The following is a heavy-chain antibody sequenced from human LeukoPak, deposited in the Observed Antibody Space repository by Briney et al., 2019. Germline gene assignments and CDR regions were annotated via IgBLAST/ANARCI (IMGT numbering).Heavy chain of an antibody. J-gene: IGHJ4*02. CDR1: GFTFDDYA. D-gene: IGHD6-19*01. Sequence: PGGSLRLSCAASGFTFDDYAMHWVRQAPGKGLEWVSGISWNSGSIGYADSVKGRFTISRDNAKNSLYLQMNSLRAEDTALYYCAKDISSGWYRTFDYWGQETLVTVSS. CDR2: ISWNSGSI. CDR3: AKDISSGWYRTFDY. V-gene: IGHV3-9*01.